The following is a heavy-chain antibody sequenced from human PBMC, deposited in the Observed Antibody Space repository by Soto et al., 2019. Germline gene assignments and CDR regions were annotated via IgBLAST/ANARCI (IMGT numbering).Heavy chain of an antibody. V-gene: IGHV4-39*01. J-gene: IGHJ4*02. D-gene: IGHD3-22*01. CDR2: IYYTGNT. CDR1: GDTISTGGYT. CDR3: ASAYYYDSSGSYYPLPPPF. Sequence: SETLSLTCDVSGDTISTGGYTWAWIRQPPGKGLEWIGSIYYTGNTYYNPSLKSRVTISVDTSKNQFSLKLSSVTAADTAVYYCASAYYYDSSGSYYPLPPPFWGQGTLVTVSS.